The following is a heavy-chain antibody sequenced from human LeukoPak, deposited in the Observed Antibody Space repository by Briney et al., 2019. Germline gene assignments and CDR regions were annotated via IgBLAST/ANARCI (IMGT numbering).Heavy chain of an antibody. J-gene: IGHJ5*02. CDR1: GFTFDDYA. Sequence: GGSLRLSCAASGFTFDDYAMSWVRQAPGKGLEWVGFIRSKAYGGTTEYAASVKGRFTISRDDSKSIAYLQMNSLKTEDTAVYYCTRVIGSSWAGNWFDPWGQGTLVTVSS. V-gene: IGHV3-49*04. D-gene: IGHD6-13*01. CDR2: IRSKAYGGTT. CDR3: TRVIGSSWAGNWFDP.